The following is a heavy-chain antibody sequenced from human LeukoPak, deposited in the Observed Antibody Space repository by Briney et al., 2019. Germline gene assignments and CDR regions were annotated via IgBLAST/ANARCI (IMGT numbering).Heavy chain of an antibody. CDR1: GYTFTGYY. CDR2: INPNSGGT. Sequence: ASVKVSCKASGYTFTGYYMHWARQAPGQGLEWMGWINPNSGGTNYAQKFQGRVTMTRDTPISTAYMEVSRLRSDDTAVYYCASEGASTGSFDYWGQGTLVTVSS. D-gene: IGHD1-26*01. J-gene: IGHJ4*02. V-gene: IGHV1-2*02. CDR3: ASEGASTGSFDY.